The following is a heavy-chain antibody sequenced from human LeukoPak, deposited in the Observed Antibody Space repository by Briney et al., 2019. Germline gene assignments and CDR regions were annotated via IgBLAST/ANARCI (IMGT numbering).Heavy chain of an antibody. CDR2: INHSGST. V-gene: IGHV4-34*01. Sequence: SETLSLTCTVSGGSISSYYWSWIRQPPGKGLEWIGEINHSGSTNYNPSLKSRVTISVDTSKNQFSPKLSSVTAADTAVYYCARSGVTMVRGVIARGNWFDPWGQGTLVTVSS. D-gene: IGHD3-10*01. CDR1: GGSISSYY. CDR3: ARSGVTMVRGVIARGNWFDP. J-gene: IGHJ5*02.